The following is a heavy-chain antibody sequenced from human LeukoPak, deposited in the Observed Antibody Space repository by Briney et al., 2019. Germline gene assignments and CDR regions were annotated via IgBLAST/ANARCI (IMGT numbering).Heavy chain of an antibody. CDR3: ARDNQWLARFDY. CDR2: IYYSGST. V-gene: IGHV4-59*01. J-gene: IGHJ4*02. D-gene: IGHD6-19*01. CDR1: AGSISSYY. Sequence: PSETLSLTCTVSAGSISSYYRSWIRQPPGKELEWIVYIYYSGSTNYNPSLKSRVTISVDTSKNQFSLKLSSVTAADTAVYYCARDNQWLARFDYWGQGTLVTVSS.